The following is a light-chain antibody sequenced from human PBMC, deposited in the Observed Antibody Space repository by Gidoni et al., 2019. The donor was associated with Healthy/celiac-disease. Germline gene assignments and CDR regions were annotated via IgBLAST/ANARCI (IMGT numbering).Light chain of an antibody. Sequence: QSVLTQPPSASGTPGQRVTIYCSGSSSNLGSNTVNWYQQLPGTAPKLLIYSNNQRPSGVPDRFSGSKSSTSASLAFSGLQSEDEADYYCAAWDDSLNGWVFGGGTKLTVL. CDR2: SNN. CDR3: AAWDDSLNGWV. V-gene: IGLV1-44*01. J-gene: IGLJ3*02. CDR1: SSNLGSNT.